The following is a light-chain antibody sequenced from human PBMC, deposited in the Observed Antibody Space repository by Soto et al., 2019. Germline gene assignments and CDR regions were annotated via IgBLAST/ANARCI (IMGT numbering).Light chain of an antibody. CDR1: QSITNNY. V-gene: IGKV3-20*01. CDR2: GAS. J-gene: IGKJ1*01. Sequence: EIVLTQSPGTLSFSPGERATLSCRASQSITNNYLAWYQQKAGQVPRLLLYGASTRPTGIPDRFSGSGSGTDFTLTITRLEPDDFAVYYCQHYGSSPXTFGQGNKV. CDR3: QHYGSSPXT.